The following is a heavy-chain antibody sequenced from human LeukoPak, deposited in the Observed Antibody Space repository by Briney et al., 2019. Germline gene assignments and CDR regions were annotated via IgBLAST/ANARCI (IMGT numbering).Heavy chain of an antibody. CDR3: ARVLRYFDWSLPHFYY. CDR1: GFSLSTSGVG. D-gene: IGHD3-9*01. Sequence: SGPTLVKPTQTLTLTCTFSGFSLSTSGVGVGWIRQPPGKALEWLALIYWDDDKHYSPFLKNRLTIAKDTSKNQVVLTMTNLDPVDTATYYCARVLRYFDWSLPHFYYWGQGTLVTVSS. CDR2: IYWDDDK. J-gene: IGHJ4*02. V-gene: IGHV2-5*02.